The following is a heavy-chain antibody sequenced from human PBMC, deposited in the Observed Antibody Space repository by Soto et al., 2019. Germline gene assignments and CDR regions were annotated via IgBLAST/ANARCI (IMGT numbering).Heavy chain of an antibody. J-gene: IGHJ4*02. CDR2: ISSTGGST. CDR3: ASGENGYNKFYFDF. CDR1: GFTFSSYV. V-gene: IGHV3-64*04. D-gene: IGHD5-12*01. Sequence: QPGGSLRLSCSASGFTFSSYVMHWVRQAPGQGLEYVSAISSTGGSTFYADSVKGRFTISRDNSKNTLYLQMDSLTAEDTAVYYCASGENGYNKFYFDFWGQGTPVTVSS.